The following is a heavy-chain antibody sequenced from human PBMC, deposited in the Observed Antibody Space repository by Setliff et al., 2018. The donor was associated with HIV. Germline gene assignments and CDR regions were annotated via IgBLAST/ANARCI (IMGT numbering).Heavy chain of an antibody. CDR1: GGSISSGSYY. CDR2: IFTSGST. V-gene: IGHV4-61*09. D-gene: IGHD5-12*01. CDR3: ARMRLDGGYSYDY. Sequence: KTSETLSLTCTVSGGSISSGSYYWSWIRQPAGKGLDWVGHIFTSGSTNYNPSLKSRVTISVDTSKNLFSLKLSSVTAADTGVYYCARMRLDGGYSYDYWGQGTLVTVSS. J-gene: IGHJ4*02.